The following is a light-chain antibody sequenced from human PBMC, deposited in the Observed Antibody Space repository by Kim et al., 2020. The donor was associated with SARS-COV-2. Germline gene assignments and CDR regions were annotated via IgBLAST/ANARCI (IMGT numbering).Light chain of an antibody. CDR2: EDD. CDR1: SGSIDDNY. Sequence: GTTVTISRTRSSGSIDDNYVQWYQQRPGGVPTTVIYEDDQRPSGVSDRFSGSIDNSSNSASLTISGLRTEDEADYYCQSYNRDNVIFGGGTQLTVL. V-gene: IGLV6-57*03. CDR3: QSYNRDNVI. J-gene: IGLJ2*01.